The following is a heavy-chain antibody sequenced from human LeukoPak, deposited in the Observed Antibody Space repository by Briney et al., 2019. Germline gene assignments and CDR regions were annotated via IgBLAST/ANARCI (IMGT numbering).Heavy chain of an antibody. CDR3: ARVVERRGWLLDY. Sequence: ASVKVSCKASGCTFTGYYMHWVRQAPGQGLEWMGRINPNSGGTNYAQKFQGRVTMTRDTSISTAYMELSRLRSDDTAVYYCARVVERRGWLLDYWGQGTLVTVSS. J-gene: IGHJ4*02. V-gene: IGHV1-2*06. CDR2: INPNSGGT. CDR1: GCTFTGYY. D-gene: IGHD5-12*01.